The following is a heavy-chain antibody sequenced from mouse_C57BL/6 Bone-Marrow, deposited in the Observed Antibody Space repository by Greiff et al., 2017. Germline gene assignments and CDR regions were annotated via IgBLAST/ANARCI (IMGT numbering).Heavy chain of an antibody. Sequence: EVQLQESGGDLVKPGGSLKLSCAASGFTFSSYGMSWVRQTPDKRLEWVATISSGGSYTYYPDSVKGRFTISRDHAKNTLYLQMSSLKSEDTALYYWERQWDYGSRRAMDYWGQGTSVTVSS. CDR3: ERQWDYGSRRAMDY. CDR1: GFTFSSYG. J-gene: IGHJ4*01. V-gene: IGHV5-6*01. CDR2: ISSGGSYT. D-gene: IGHD1-1*01.